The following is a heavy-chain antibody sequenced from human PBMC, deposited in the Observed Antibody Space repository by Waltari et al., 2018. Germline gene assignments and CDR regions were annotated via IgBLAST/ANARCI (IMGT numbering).Heavy chain of an antibody. V-gene: IGHV4-59*11. CDR2: NYYSGGT. J-gene: IGHJ3*02. CDR3: ARVRFLEWAHDAFDI. D-gene: IGHD3-3*01. CDR1: GGSISSHY. Sequence: QVQLQESGPGLVKPSETLSLTCTVSGGSISSHYWSWIRQPPGKGLEWIGYNYYSGGTNYNPSLNSRVTISVDTSKNQFSLKLSSVTAADTAVYYCARVRFLEWAHDAFDIWGQGTMVTVSS.